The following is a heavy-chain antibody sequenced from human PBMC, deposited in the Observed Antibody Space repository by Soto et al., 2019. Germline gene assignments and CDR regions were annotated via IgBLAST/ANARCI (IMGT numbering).Heavy chain of an antibody. J-gene: IGHJ4*02. CDR1: GFSLSTSGVG. Sequence: QITLRESGPTLVKPTQPLTLTCTFSGFSLSTSGVGVGWIRQPPGKALEWLALIYCDDDKPYSPSLKRRLTITKHTSKNQVVLTMTNMDPVDTATYHCAHIPYYCDYGGCFDYWGQGILVTVSS. CDR2: IYCDDDK. CDR3: AHIPYYCDYGGCFDY. D-gene: IGHD4-17*01. V-gene: IGHV2-5*02.